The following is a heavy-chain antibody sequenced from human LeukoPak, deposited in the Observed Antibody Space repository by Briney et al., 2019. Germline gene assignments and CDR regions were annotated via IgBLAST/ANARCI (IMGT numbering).Heavy chain of an antibody. J-gene: IGHJ4*02. CDR1: GFTFDNYG. Sequence: GGSLRLSCAASGFTFDNYGMNWVRQAPGKGLEWVASIKQDRNEKYYADSMKGRFTISRENAKNSLFLQMDSLRAEDTAMYYCAKGGSNNWSFDNWGQGTLVTVSS. V-gene: IGHV3-7*01. CDR2: IKQDRNEK. D-gene: IGHD1-1*01. CDR3: AKGGSNNWSFDN.